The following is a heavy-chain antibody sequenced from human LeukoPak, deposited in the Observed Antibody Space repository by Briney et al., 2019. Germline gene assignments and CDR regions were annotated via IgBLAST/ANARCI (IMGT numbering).Heavy chain of an antibody. CDR2: ISFDGSNK. CDR1: GFTFSSDA. V-gene: IGHV3-30-3*01. D-gene: IGHD6-13*01. Sequence: GGSLRLSCAASGFTFSSDAMHWVRQAPGKGLEWVAAISFDGSNKFHADSVKGRFTIPRDNSKNALYLQMNSLRPEDTAMYYCAREPLAAASYWGQGTLVTVSS. CDR3: AREPLAAASY. J-gene: IGHJ4*02.